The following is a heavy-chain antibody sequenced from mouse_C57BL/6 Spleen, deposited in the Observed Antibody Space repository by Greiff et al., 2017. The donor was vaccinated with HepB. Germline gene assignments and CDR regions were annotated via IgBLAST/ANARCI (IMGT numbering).Heavy chain of an antibody. CDR3: ARRGMVEGYAMDY. V-gene: IGHV2-2*01. Sequence: VQRVESGPGLVQPSQSLSITCTVSGFSLTSYGVHWVRQSPGKGLEWLGVIWSGGSTDYNAAFISRLSISKDNSKSQVFFKMNSLQADDTAIYYCARRGMVEGYAMDYWGQGTSVTVSS. D-gene: IGHD2-10*02. CDR1: GFSLTSYG. CDR2: IWSGGST. J-gene: IGHJ4*01.